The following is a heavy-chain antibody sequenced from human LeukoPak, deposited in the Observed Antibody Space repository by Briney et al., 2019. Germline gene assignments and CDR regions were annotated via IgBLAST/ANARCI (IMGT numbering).Heavy chain of an antibody. D-gene: IGHD2-21*02. CDR1: GFTFSSYG. Sequence: GGSLRLSCAASGFTFSSYGMHWVRQAPGKGLEWVAVISYDGSNKYYADSVKGRFTISRDNSKNTLYLQMNSLRAEDTAVYYCAKNRGAYCGGDCYFGSLWDWGQGTLVTVSS. J-gene: IGHJ4*02. CDR2: ISYDGSNK. V-gene: IGHV3-30*18. CDR3: AKNRGAYCGGDCYFGSLWD.